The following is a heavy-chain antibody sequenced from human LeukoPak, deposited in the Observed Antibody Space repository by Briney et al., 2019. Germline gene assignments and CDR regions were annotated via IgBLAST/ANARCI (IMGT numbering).Heavy chain of an antibody. CDR2: IWYDGSNK. CDR1: GFTFSSYG. J-gene: IGHJ4*02. V-gene: IGHV3-33*08. Sequence: PGRSLRLSCAPSGFTFSSYGMHWVRQAPGKGLERVAVIWYDGSNKYYADSVKGRFTISRDNSKNTLYLQMNSLRAEDTAVYYCARDRGSYYYDSSGIAGDFDYWGQGTLVTVSS. CDR3: ARDRGSYYYDSSGIAGDFDY. D-gene: IGHD3-22*01.